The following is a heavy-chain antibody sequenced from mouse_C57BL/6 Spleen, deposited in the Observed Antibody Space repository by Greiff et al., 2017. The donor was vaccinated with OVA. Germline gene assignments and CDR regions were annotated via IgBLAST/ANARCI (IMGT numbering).Heavy chain of an antibody. CDR2: IYPSDSET. CDR1: GYTFTSYW. D-gene: IGHD3-2*02. V-gene: IGHV1-61*01. Sequence: QVQLQQPGAELVRPGSSVKLSCKASGYTFTSYWMAWVKQRPGQGLEWIGNIYPSDSETHYNQKFKDKATLTVDKSSSTAYMQLSSLTSEDSAVYYCALDSSGYYFDYWGQGTTLTVSS. CDR3: ALDSSGYYFDY. J-gene: IGHJ2*01.